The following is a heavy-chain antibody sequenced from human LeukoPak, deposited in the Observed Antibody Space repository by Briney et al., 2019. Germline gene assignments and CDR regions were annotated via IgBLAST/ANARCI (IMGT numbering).Heavy chain of an antibody. D-gene: IGHD4-17*01. V-gene: IGHV4-59*11. CDR2: ISYIGST. CDR3: ARDLVTVTKGFDI. J-gene: IGHJ3*02. CDR1: DDSFSSHY. Sequence: PSETLSLTCAVSDDSFSSHYWTWIRQPPGKEPEWIGYISYIGSTNYNPSLKSRVTISIDTSKNQFSLKLTSVTAADTAVYYCARDLVTVTKGFDIWGQGTMVSVSS.